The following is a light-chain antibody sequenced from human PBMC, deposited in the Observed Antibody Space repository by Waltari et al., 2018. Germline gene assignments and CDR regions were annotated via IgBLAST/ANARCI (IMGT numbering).Light chain of an antibody. CDR3: QQYGSSPRT. V-gene: IGKV3-20*01. J-gene: IGKJ3*01. CDR1: QSVSSSY. CDR2: GAS. Sequence: TQSPGTLSLSPGERATLSCRASQSVSSSYLAWYQQKPGQAPRLLIYGASSRATGIPDRFSGSGSGTDFTLTISRLEPEDFAVYYCQQYGSSPRTFGPGTKVDIK.